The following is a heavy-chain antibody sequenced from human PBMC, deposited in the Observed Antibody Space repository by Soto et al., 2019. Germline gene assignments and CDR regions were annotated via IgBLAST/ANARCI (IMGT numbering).Heavy chain of an antibody. CDR3: TTDFFTPPHDYGDYRFYYYGMDV. D-gene: IGHD4-17*01. J-gene: IGHJ6*02. V-gene: IGHV3-15*07. Sequence: GGSLRLSCAASGFTFSNAWMNWVRQAPGKGLEWVGRIKSKTDGGTTDYAAPVKGRFTISRDDSKNTLYLQMNSLKTEDTAVYYCTTDFFTPPHDYGDYRFYYYGMDVWGQGTTVTVSS. CDR2: IKSKTDGGTT. CDR1: GFTFSNAW.